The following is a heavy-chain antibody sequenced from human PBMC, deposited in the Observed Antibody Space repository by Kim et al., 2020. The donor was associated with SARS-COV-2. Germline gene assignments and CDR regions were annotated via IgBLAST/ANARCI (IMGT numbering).Heavy chain of an antibody. CDR1: GGSFSGYY. CDR2: INHSGST. Sequence: SETLSLTCAVYGGSFSGYYWSWIRQPPGKGLEWIGEINHSGSTNYNPSLKSRVTISVDTSKNQFSLKLSSVTAADTAVYYCARGGRYFDWLVPTSAECFQHWGQGTLVTVSS. CDR3: ARGGRYFDWLVPTSAECFQH. V-gene: IGHV4-34*01. D-gene: IGHD3-9*01. J-gene: IGHJ1*01.